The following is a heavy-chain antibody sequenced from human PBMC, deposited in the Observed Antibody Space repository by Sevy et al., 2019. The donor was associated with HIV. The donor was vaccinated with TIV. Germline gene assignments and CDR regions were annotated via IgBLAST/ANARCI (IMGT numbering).Heavy chain of an antibody. V-gene: IGHV3-21*01. CDR1: GFTFSTYN. J-gene: IGHJ3*02. D-gene: IGHD6-6*01. Sequence: GGSLRLSCAASGFTFSTYNMNWVRQAPGKGLEWVSFISGISNYIYYADSVKGRFTISRDNAKNSLYLQMNSLRAEDTAIYYCARGVQTYDAFYIWGQGTMVTVSS. CDR2: ISGISNYI. CDR3: ARGVQTYDAFYI.